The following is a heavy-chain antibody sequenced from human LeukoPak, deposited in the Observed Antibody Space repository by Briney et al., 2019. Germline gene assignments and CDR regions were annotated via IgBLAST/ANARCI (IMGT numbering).Heavy chain of an antibody. CDR3: ARVGDNNAFGI. V-gene: IGHV3-64*01. CDR1: GFTFSDYA. J-gene: IGHJ3*02. Sequence: GGSLRLSCAVSGFTFSDYAMHWVRQAPGKGLEYVSAISRHGGNTYYANSVKDRFSISRDNSKNTLYLQMGSLRAEDMAVYYCARVGDNNAFGIWGQGTMVAVSS. D-gene: IGHD1/OR15-1a*01. CDR2: ISRHGGNT.